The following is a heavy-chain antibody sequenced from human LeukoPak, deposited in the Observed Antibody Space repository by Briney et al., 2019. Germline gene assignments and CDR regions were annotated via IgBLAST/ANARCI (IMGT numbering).Heavy chain of an antibody. CDR2: ISSRSTYI. CDR1: GFSFSTYT. Sequence: GGSLRVSCAASGFSFSTYTMNWVRQAPGKGREWVSSISSRSTYIYFADSVKGRFTISRDNAKNSLYLQMNSLRAEDTAVYYCARDPFSGFDKRVYYFDYWGQGALVTVSS. V-gene: IGHV3-21*01. J-gene: IGHJ4*02. D-gene: IGHD5-12*01. CDR3: ARDPFSGFDKRVYYFDY.